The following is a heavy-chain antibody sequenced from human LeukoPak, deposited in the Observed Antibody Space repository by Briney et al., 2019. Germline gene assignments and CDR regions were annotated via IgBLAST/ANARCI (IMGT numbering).Heavy chain of an antibody. CDR2: ISGSGGRT. Sequence: PGGSLRLSCAASGFIFSNYAMSWVRQVPGKGLEWVSDISGSGGRTDYADSVKGRFTISRDNSKNMVYLQMNSLRAEDTAVYYCARDPVRGSGYYPTDAFDIWGQGTMVTVSS. CDR3: ARDPVRGSGYYPTDAFDI. V-gene: IGHV3-23*01. D-gene: IGHD3-3*01. J-gene: IGHJ3*02. CDR1: GFIFSNYA.